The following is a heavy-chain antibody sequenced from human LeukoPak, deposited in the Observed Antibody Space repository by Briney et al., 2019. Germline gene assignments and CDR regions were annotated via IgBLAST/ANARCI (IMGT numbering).Heavy chain of an antibody. V-gene: IGHV5-10-1*01. Sequence: GESLKISCKGSGYSFTTYWSSGVRQMPGKGLEWMGRIDPIDSYTNYRPSFQGHVTISADPSTSTAYLQWSSLKASDTAMYYCARRSGYHDYWGQGTLVTVPS. CDR1: GYSFTTYW. J-gene: IGHJ4*02. D-gene: IGHD5-18*01. CDR2: IDPIDSYT. CDR3: ARRSGYHDY.